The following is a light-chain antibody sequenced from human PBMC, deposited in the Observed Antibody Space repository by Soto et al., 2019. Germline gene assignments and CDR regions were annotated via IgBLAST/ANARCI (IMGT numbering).Light chain of an antibody. CDR1: QSISSY. CDR3: EQSYSTPLT. J-gene: IGKJ4*01. CDR2: AAS. V-gene: IGKV1-39*01. Sequence: DIHMSHSPSSLSASVGDRVTITCRASQSISSYLNWYQQKPGKAPKLLIYAASSLQPGGPFRFSGSAFGTDFTLTISSVQPQDFATYYCEQSYSTPLTFVAGTKVDI.